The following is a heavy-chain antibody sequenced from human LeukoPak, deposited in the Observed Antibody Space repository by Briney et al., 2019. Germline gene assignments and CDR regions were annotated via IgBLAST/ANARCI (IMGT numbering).Heavy chain of an antibody. CDR3: ASGGWYTLFDY. CDR1: AFAFSSYS. V-gene: IGHV3-21*01. J-gene: IGHJ4*02. CDR2: ISSTSTYI. Sequence: GGSLRLSCAASAFAFSSYSMNWVRQAPGKGLEWVSSISSTSTYIYYADSVKGRFTISRDNAKNSLYLQMNSLRAEDTAVYYCASGGWYTLFDYWGQGTLVTVSS. D-gene: IGHD6-19*01.